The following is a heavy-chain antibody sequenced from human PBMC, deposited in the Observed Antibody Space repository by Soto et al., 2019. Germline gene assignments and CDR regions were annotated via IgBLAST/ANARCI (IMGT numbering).Heavy chain of an antibody. V-gene: IGHV6-1*01. CDR3: ARDLNSRGWFPPYKWFDP. D-gene: IGHD6-19*01. CDR1: GDSVSSNSAA. J-gene: IGHJ5*02. Sequence: SQTLSLTCAISGDSVSSNSAAWNWIRQSPSRGLEWLGRTYYRTKWYNDYAVSVKSRITINPDTTKKQFSLHLNSVTSEETALYYFARDLNSRGWFPPYKWFDPWGQGTLVTVSS. CDR2: TYYRTKWYN.